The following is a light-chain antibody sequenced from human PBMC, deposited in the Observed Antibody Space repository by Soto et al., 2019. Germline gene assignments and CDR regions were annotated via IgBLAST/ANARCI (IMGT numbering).Light chain of an antibody. CDR3: QQYYSSPRT. CDR2: WAS. V-gene: IGKV4-1*01. CDR1: YSLLYSFNNKKS. Sequence: DSVLTRSQEAQSASICKRATISFTYYYSLLYSFNNKKSLAWYQHKPGQPPKLLIYWASTRESGVPDRFSGSGSGTDFTLTINSLQAEDVAVYSCQQYYSSPRTFGQGTKVEIK. J-gene: IGKJ1*01.